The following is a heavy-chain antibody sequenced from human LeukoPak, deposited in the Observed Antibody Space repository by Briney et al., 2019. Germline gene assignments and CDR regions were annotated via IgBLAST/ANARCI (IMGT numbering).Heavy chain of an antibody. CDR3: ARDEAAAGTASH. CDR2: ISSSSSYI. D-gene: IGHD6-13*01. V-gene: IGHV3-21*01. J-gene: IGHJ4*02. CDR1: GFTFSSYS. Sequence: GGSLRLSCAASGFTFSSYSMNWVRQAPGKGLEWASSISSSSSYIYYADSVKGRFTISRDNAKNLLYLQMNSLRAEDTAVYYCARDEAAAGTASHWGQGTLVTVSS.